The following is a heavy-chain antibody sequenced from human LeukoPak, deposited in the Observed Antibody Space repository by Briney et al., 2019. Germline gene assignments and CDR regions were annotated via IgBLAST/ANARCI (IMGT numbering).Heavy chain of an antibody. J-gene: IGHJ5*02. CDR3: TTDPPPVGTTGWFDP. Sequence: GGSLRLSCAASGFTFSSYAMHWVSQAPGKGLEWVGRVKSKTDGETTDYSAPVKGRFIVSRDDSKNTLYLQMNNVKTEDTGVYFCTTDPPPVGTTGWFDPWGQGTLVTVSS. V-gene: IGHV3-15*01. CDR1: GFTFSSYA. CDR2: VKSKTDGETT. D-gene: IGHD1-14*01.